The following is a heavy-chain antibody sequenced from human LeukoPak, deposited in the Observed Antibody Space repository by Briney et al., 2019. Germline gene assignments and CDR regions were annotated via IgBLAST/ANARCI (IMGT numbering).Heavy chain of an antibody. Sequence: PSETLFLTCGVYGGSFSNYYWCWSRQPPGKVLGWIGEINHTGSTNYNLSLKSRVTISVDTSKKQFSLKVRSVTAADTAVYYCARGYPAAGFSYWGQGTLVTVSS. CDR2: INHTGST. CDR1: GGSFSNYY. J-gene: IGHJ4*02. V-gene: IGHV4-34*01. D-gene: IGHD6-13*01. CDR3: ARGYPAAGFSY.